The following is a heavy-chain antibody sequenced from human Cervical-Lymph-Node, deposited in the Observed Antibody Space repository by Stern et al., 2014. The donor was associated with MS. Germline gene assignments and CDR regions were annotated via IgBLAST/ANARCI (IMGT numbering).Heavy chain of an antibody. CDR2: INTNTGNP. CDR1: GYTLTDYS. CDR3: ARDSSSIWYDMSAPRDDY. D-gene: IGHD6-13*01. Sequence: QVQLMQSGSELKKSGASVKVSCKASGYTLTDYSINWVRQAPGQGLEWMGKINTNTGNPKYAQGFTGRYVFSLDTSASTAYLQISSLKSEDTAVYYCARDSSSIWYDMSAPRDDYWGQGTLVTVSS. J-gene: IGHJ4*02. V-gene: IGHV7-4-1*02.